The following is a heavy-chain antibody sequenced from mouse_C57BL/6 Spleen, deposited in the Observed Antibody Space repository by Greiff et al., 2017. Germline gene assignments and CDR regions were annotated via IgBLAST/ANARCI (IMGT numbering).Heavy chain of an antibody. Sequence: EVQRVESGGGLVKPGASLKLSCAASGFTFSDYGMHWVRQAPEQGLEWVAYISSGSSTIYYADTVKGRFTISRDNAKNTLFLQMTSLRSEDTALYYCGNYYGSSYEAMDYWGQGTSVTVSS. J-gene: IGHJ4*01. CDR3: GNYYGSSYEAMDY. CDR1: GFTFSDYG. V-gene: IGHV5-17*01. D-gene: IGHD1-1*01. CDR2: ISSGSSTI.